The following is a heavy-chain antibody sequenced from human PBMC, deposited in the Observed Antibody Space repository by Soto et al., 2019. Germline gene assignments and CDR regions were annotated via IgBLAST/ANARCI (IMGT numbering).Heavy chain of an antibody. CDR3: ARVTDYGDYDWYFDL. Sequence: QVQLQQWGAGLLKPSETLSLTCAVYGGSFSGYYWSWIRQPPGKGLEWIGEINHSGSTNYNPSLKSRVTISVDTSKNQFSLKLSSVTAADTAVYYCARVTDYGDYDWYFDLWGRGTLVTVSS. D-gene: IGHD4-17*01. CDR1: GGSFSGYY. J-gene: IGHJ2*01. V-gene: IGHV4-34*01. CDR2: INHSGST.